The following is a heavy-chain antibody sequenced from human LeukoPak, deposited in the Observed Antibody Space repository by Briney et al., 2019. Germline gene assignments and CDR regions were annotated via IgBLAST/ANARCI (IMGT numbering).Heavy chain of an antibody. CDR1: GVSINTCCYY. Sequence: TSETLSPTCDVSGVSINTCCYYWTWIRQPPGKGLEWIGYKYYSGSTRYNSSLRSRLTISLDTSKNQFSLGLTSVTAADTAVYYCARGRSYGFDFDSWGPGTLVIVSS. J-gene: IGHJ4*02. V-gene: IGHV4-61*01. D-gene: IGHD5-18*01. CDR3: ARGRSYGFDFDS. CDR2: KYYSGST.